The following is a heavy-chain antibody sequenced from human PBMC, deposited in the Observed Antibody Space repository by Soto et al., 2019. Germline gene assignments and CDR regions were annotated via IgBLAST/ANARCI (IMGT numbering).Heavy chain of an antibody. CDR3: AKNKETGTTGGLGY. CDR1: GFTFRTYW. V-gene: IGHV3-7*03. Sequence: EVQVVESGGGLVQPGGSLRLSCAASGFTFRTYWMSWVRQAPGKGLEWVANINQDGSEKYYVESVKGRFTISRDNAENSLYLQMNSLRAEDTAIYYCAKNKETGTTGGLGYWGQGTLVTVSS. J-gene: IGHJ4*02. CDR2: INQDGSEK. D-gene: IGHD1-1*01.